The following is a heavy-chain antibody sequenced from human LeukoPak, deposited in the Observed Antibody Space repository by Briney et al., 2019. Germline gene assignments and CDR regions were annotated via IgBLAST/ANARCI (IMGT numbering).Heavy chain of an antibody. CDR3: AKESGVYCSGGSCYLDH. V-gene: IGHV3-30*18. CDR1: GFTVSWYG. D-gene: IGHD2-15*01. J-gene: IGHJ4*02. CDR2: MSHDGSNK. Sequence: GGSLRLSCAASGFTVSWYGMHWVRQAPGKGLEWVAVMSHDGSNKYYGDSLKGRFTISRDNSKNTLYLQMNSLRAEDTAVYYCAKESGVYCSGGSCYLDHWGQGTLVTVSS.